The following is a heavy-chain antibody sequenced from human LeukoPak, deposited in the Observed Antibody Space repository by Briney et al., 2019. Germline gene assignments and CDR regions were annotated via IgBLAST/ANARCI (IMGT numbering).Heavy chain of an antibody. CDR3: TRGPGYDYVWGTYRADY. CDR2: ITSSGSNT. D-gene: IGHD3-16*02. J-gene: IGHJ4*02. Sequence: GGSLRLSCSASGFIFYSYAMHWVRQAPGRGLEYVAAITSSGSNTFHANSVKGRFTISRDNSKNTLYLQMGSLRPEDMAVYFCTRGPGYDYVWGTYRADYWGQGTLVTVSS. CDR1: GFIFYSYA. V-gene: IGHV3-64*01.